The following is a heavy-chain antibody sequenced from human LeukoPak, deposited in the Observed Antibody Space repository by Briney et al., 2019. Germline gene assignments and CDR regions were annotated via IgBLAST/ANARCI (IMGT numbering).Heavy chain of an antibody. Sequence: WGSLRLSCAASGFTVSSNYMSWVRQAPGRGLEWVSSISGNSVYIYYADSMRGRFTISRDNAKNSLYLQMNYLRAEDTAVYYCANFETVSAKPFEYWGQGTLVTVSS. D-gene: IGHD2/OR15-2a*01. J-gene: IGHJ4*02. CDR1: GFTVSSNY. V-gene: IGHV3-21*01. CDR2: ISGNSVYI. CDR3: ANFETVSAKPFEY.